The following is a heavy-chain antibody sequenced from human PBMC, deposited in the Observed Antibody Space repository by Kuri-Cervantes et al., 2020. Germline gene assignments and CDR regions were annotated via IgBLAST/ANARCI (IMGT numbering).Heavy chain of an antibody. J-gene: IGHJ6*02. CDR2: ISYDGSNK. D-gene: IGHD3-10*01. CDR3: ARDRVLPLYYYYGMDV. V-gene: IGHV3-30*03. CDR1: GFTFSSYG. Sequence: GGSLRLSCAASGFTFSSYGMHWVRQAPGKGLEWVAVISYDGSNKYYADSVKGRFTISRDNAKNSLYLQMNSLRDEDTAVYYCARDRVLPLYYYYGMDVWGQGTTVTVSS.